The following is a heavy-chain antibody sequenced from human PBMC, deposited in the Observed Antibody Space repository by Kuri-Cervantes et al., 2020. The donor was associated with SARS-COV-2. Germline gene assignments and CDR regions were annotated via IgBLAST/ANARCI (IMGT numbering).Heavy chain of an antibody. D-gene: IGHD2-8*01. Sequence: SETLSLTCAFYGESFSGYYWNWIRQSPGKGLEWIGEVNHRGSANYNPSLKSRVTISVDTSKNQFSLKLSSVTAADTAVYYCARALYLVDYWGQGTLVTVSS. CDR1: GESFSGYY. CDR2: VNHRGSA. J-gene: IGHJ4*02. V-gene: IGHV4-34*01. CDR3: ARALYLVDY.